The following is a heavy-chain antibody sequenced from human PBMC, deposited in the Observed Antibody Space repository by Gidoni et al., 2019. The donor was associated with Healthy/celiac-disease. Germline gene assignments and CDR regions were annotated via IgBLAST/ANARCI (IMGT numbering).Heavy chain of an antibody. Sequence: PGKGLEWVSAISGSGGSTYYADSVKGRFTISRDNSKNTLYLQMNSLRAEDTAVYYCAKDPIHGDYWGQGTLVTVSS. D-gene: IGHD5-18*01. V-gene: IGHV3-23*01. J-gene: IGHJ4*02. CDR2: ISGSGGST. CDR3: AKDPIHGDY.